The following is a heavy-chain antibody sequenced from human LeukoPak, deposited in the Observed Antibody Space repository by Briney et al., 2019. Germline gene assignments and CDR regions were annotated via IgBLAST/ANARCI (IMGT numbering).Heavy chain of an antibody. D-gene: IGHD3-16*02. CDR3: ARRPLGELSFFDY. J-gene: IGHJ4*02. V-gene: IGHV3-66*04. CDR1: GXXXXXXX. CDR2: IYSGVSX. Sequence: GGSLRLSCAXXGXXXXXXXXXXXXXXPGXGLEWVSVIYSGVSXXXXDSVKGRFTISRDNSKNTLYLQMNSLRAEDTAVYXXARRPLGELSFFDYWGQGTLVTVSS.